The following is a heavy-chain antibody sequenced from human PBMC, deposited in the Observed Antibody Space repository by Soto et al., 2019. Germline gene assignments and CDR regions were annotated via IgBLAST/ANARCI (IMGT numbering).Heavy chain of an antibody. Sequence: EVQLLESGGGLVQPGGSLRLSCAASGFTFSSYAMSWVRQAPGKGLEWVSVISGSGGSTDYADSVKGRFTISRDNSKNMQYQQMTRMRVEDTGIFSCTKDRVLWFGSTRGPHDYWGQGTLVTVSA. CDR3: TKDRVLWFGSTRGPHDY. D-gene: IGHD3-10*01. V-gene: IGHV3-23*01. CDR2: ISGSGGST. J-gene: IGHJ4*02. CDR1: GFTFSSYA.